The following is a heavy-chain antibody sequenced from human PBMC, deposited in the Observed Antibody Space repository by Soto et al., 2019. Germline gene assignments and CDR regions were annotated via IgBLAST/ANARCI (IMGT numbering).Heavy chain of an antibody. Sequence: ASVKVSCKASGYTFTSYYMRWVRQAPGQGLEWMGIINPSGGSTSYAQKFQGRVTMTRDTSTSTVYMELSSLRSEDTAVYHCATSKNIPKSVIGYCSGGSCYGGNYWGQGTLVTVSS. CDR1: GYTFTSYY. J-gene: IGHJ4*02. V-gene: IGHV1-46*01. CDR2: INPSGGST. D-gene: IGHD2-15*01. CDR3: ATSKNIPKSVIGYCSGGSCYGGNY.